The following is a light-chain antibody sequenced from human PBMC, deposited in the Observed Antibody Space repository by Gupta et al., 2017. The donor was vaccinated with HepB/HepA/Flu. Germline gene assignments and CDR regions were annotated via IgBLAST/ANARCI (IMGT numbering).Light chain of an antibody. Sequence: DIEITQSPSSLSASVGDRVTITCRASQSISRSLNWYQQKPGKAPKVLIYAASTLQSGVPSRFSGSGSGTDFTLTVTSLQPEDSATYYCQQSYSTPLIFGGGTKVEIK. CDR3: QQSYSTPLI. CDR2: AAS. CDR1: QSISRS. J-gene: IGKJ4*01. V-gene: IGKV1-39*01.